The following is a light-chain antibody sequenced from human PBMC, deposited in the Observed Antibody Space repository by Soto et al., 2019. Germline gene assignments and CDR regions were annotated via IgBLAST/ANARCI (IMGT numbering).Light chain of an antibody. CDR2: GAS. Sequence: EIVLTQSPATLSVSPGERATLSCRASQSGSSNLAWYQQKPGQAPRLLIYGASTRATGIPARFSGSGSGTEFTLTISSLQSEDFAVYYCQQYNNWQYTFGQGTKLEIK. J-gene: IGKJ2*01. V-gene: IGKV3-15*01. CDR3: QQYNNWQYT. CDR1: QSGSSN.